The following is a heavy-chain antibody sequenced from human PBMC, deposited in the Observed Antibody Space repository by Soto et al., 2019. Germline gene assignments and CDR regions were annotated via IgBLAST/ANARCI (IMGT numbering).Heavy chain of an antibody. CDR3: ARVTSDSGWYAHRRLDYYYYGMEV. Sequence: PXGSLRLSCASSVCTFSSYSMNWVRHSPGKGLEWVSSISSSSSYIYYADSVKGRFTISRDNAKNSLYLQMNSLRAEDTAVYYCARVTSDSGWYAHRRLDYYYYGMEVWGQATTCSVSS. CDR2: ISSSSSYI. J-gene: IGHJ6*01. CDR1: VCTFSSYS. D-gene: IGHD6-19*01. V-gene: IGHV3-21*01.